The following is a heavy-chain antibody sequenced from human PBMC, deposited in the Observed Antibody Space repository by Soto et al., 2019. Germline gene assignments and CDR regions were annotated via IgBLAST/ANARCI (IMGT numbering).Heavy chain of an antibody. CDR3: ARGHLPGGNTFYYDY. D-gene: IGHD2-15*01. J-gene: IGHJ4*02. V-gene: IGHV4-34*01. CDR1: GGSFSGNY. CDR2: ISHSGSGT. Sequence: QVQLQQWGAGLLKPSETLTLTCTVYGGSFSGNYWSWIRQPPGMGLEWIGEISHSGSGTNYNPSLKSRVTISVDTSKHQISLKLSSVTAADTAMYYCARGHLPGGNTFYYDYWGQGTLVSVSS.